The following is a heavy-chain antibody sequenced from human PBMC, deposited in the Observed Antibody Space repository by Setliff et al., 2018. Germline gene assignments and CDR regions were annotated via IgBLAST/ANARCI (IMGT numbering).Heavy chain of an antibody. V-gene: IGHV1-18*01. CDR2: ISAYNGNT. J-gene: IGHJ4*02. D-gene: IGHD3-22*01. CDR3: ARETPIHMSGYYYVKIDY. Sequence: ASVKVSCKASGYTFTSYGISWVRQAPGQGLEWMGWISAYNGNTNYAQKFQGRVTMTTDTSTATAYMELRSLRFDDTAMYYCARETPIHMSGYYYVKIDYWGQGTLVTVSS. CDR1: GYTFTSYG.